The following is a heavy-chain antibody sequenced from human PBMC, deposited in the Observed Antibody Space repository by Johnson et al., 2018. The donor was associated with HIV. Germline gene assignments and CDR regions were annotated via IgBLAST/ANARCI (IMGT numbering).Heavy chain of an antibody. CDR1: GFTFDDHG. CDR2: ISWNSGSI. CDR3: AKPKTPVYSGNSAFDI. D-gene: IGHD1-26*01. J-gene: IGHJ3*02. Sequence: VQLVESGGGLVQPGGSLRLSCAASGFTFDDHGMSWVRQAPGKGLEWVSGISWNSGSIGYADSVKGRFTISRDNAKNSLYLQMNSLRAEDTALYFCAKPKTPVYSGNSAFDIWGQGTMVTVSS. V-gene: IGHV3-9*01.